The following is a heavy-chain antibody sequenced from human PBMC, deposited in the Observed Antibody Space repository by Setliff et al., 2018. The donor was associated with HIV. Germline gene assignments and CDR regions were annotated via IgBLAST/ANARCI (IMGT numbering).Heavy chain of an antibody. V-gene: IGHV4-39*02. CDR2: FYDGGST. CDR3: ARELVGYFQH. CDR1: GGSISRSDYY. J-gene: IGHJ1*01. D-gene: IGHD2-2*01. Sequence: PSETLSLTCTVSGGSISRSDYYWGWIRQPPGKGLEWIGSFYDGGSTYYNPSLKSRVTISVDTSKNQFSLKLSSVTAADTAVYYCARELVGYFQHWGQGTLVTVSS.